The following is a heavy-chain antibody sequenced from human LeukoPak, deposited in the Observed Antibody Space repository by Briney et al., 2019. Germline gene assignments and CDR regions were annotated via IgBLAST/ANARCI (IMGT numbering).Heavy chain of an antibody. CDR2: ISSSSSYI. Sequence: PGGSLRLSCAASGFTFSSYGMHWVRQAPGKGLEWVSSISSSSSYIYYADSVKGRFTISRDNAKNSLYLQMNSLRAEDTAVYYCASDYYDSSGYYTDIDYWGQGTLVTVSS. D-gene: IGHD3-22*01. CDR1: GFTFSSYG. CDR3: ASDYYDSSGYYTDIDY. J-gene: IGHJ4*02. V-gene: IGHV3-21*01.